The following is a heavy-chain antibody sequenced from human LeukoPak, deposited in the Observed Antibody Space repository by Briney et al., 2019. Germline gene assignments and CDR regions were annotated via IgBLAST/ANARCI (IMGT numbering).Heavy chain of an antibody. CDR3: ASLNSSGWYLR. CDR1: GGSFSGYY. D-gene: IGHD6-19*01. Sequence: SETLSLTCAIYGGSFSGYYWSWIRQPPGKGLEWIGEINHSGSTNYNPSLKSRVTISVDTSKKHFSLDLRSVTVADTAVYYCASLNSSGWYLRWGQGTLVTVSS. J-gene: IGHJ4*02. CDR2: INHSGST. V-gene: IGHV4-34*01.